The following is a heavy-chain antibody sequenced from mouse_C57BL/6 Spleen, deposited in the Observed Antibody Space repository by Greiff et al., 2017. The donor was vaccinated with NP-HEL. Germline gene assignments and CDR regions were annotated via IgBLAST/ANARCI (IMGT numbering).Heavy chain of an antibody. CDR1: GYTFTSYG. CDR2: IYPRSGNT. D-gene: IGHD6-1*01. CDR3: ARRGVPYYFDY. Sequence: QVQLQQSGAELARPGASVKLSCKASGYTFTSYGISWVKQRTGQGLEWIGEIYPRSGNTYYNEKFKGKATLTADKSSSTAYMEHRSLTSEDSAVYFCARRGVPYYFDYWGQGTTLTVSS. V-gene: IGHV1-81*01. J-gene: IGHJ2*01.